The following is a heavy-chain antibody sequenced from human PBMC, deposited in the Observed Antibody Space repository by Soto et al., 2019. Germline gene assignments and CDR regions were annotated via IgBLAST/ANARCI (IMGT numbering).Heavy chain of an antibody. V-gene: IGHV4-38-2*02. Sequence: SETLSLTCTVSGYSISSGYYWGWIRQPPGKGLEWIGSIYHSGSTYYNPSLKSRVTISVDTSKNQFSLKLSSVTAADTAVYYCARYDYGDYEYFQHWGQGTLVTVSS. D-gene: IGHD4-17*01. CDR1: GYSISSGYY. CDR3: ARYDYGDYEYFQH. J-gene: IGHJ1*01. CDR2: IYHSGST.